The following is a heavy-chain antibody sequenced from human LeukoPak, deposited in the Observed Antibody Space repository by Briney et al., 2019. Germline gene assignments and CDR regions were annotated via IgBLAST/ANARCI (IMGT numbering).Heavy chain of an antibody. CDR3: AKDEATSGGGLAS. V-gene: IGHV3-53*01. CDR2: MYTGGTT. CDR1: GFSVSGTH. J-gene: IGHJ4*02. D-gene: IGHD3-16*01. Sequence: GGSLRLSCAASGFSVSGTHMSWVRQGPGKGLEWVSAMYTGGTTYYADSVQGRFTIYRDNSKNTLYLQMNSLRAEDTAVYYCAKDEATSGGGLASWGQGTLVSVSS.